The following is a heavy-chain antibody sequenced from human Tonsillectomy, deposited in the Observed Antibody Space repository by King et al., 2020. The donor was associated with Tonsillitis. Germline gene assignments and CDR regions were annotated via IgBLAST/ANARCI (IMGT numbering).Heavy chain of an antibody. CDR3: AKNTASSYGYFEF. CDR1: GFTFSNYA. D-gene: IGHD3-16*01. Sequence: VQLVESGGGLGQPGGSLRLSCAASGFTFSNYALSWVRQAPGKGLEWVSSIGDSGDYAYYADSVKGRFTNSRDNSKNKMYMQMNSLRAEDTAIYYCAKNTASSYGYFEFWGRGTLVTVSS. V-gene: IGHV3-23*04. J-gene: IGHJ4*02. CDR2: IGDSGDYA.